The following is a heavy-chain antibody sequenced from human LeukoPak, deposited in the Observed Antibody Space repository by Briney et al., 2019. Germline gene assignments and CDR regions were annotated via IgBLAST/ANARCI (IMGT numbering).Heavy chain of an antibody. CDR3: ARDEVVAATGESYYYYGMHV. CDR1: GGSISSAGYY. Sequence: SETLSLTCTVSGGSISSAGYYWSWIRQQPGKGLEWIGYIYYSGNTYYNPSLKSRVTISVDTSKNQFSLKLTSVTAADTAVYYCARDEVVAATGESYYYYGMHVWGQGTTVTVSS. CDR2: IYYSGNT. D-gene: IGHD2-15*01. J-gene: IGHJ6*02. V-gene: IGHV4-31*03.